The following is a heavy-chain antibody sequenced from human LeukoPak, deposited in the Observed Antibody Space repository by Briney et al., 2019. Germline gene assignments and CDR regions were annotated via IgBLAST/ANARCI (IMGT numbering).Heavy chain of an antibody. J-gene: IGHJ6*04. CDR2: IKQDGSEK. V-gene: IGHV3-7*03. CDR1: GFTFSSYW. Sequence: GGSLRLSCAPSGFTFSSYWMSWVRQAPGKGLEWVANIKQDGSEKYYVDFVKGRFTISRDNGKNSLYLQMNSLRAEDTAVYYCARKAYGLDVWGKGTTVTVSS. CDR3: ARKAYGLDV.